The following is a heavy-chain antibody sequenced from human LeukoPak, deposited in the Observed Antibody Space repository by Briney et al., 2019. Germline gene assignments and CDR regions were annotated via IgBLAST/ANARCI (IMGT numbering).Heavy chain of an antibody. CDR2: ISYDGSNK. CDR3: ARWYSSGWYSDY. V-gene: IGHV3-30-3*01. J-gene: IGHJ4*02. CDR1: GFTFSNYA. D-gene: IGHD6-19*01. Sequence: GGSLRLSCAASGFTFSNYAIHWVRQAPGKGLEWVAVISYDGSNKYYADSVKGRFTISRDNSKNTLYLQMNSLRAEDTAVYYCARWYSSGWYSDYWGQGTLVTVSS.